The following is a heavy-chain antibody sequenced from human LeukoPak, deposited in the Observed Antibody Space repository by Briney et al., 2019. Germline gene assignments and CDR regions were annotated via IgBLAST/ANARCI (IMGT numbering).Heavy chain of an antibody. V-gene: IGHV1-46*01. J-gene: IGHJ4*02. CDR2: INPSGGST. CDR1: GYTFTGYY. CDR3: AREFSSNYGHFDY. D-gene: IGHD3-16*01. Sequence: ASVKVSCKASGYTFTGYYMHWVRQAPGQGLEWMGIINPSGGSTSYAQKFQGRVTMTRDMSTSTVYMELSSLRSEDTAVYYCAREFSSNYGHFDYWGQGTLVTVSS.